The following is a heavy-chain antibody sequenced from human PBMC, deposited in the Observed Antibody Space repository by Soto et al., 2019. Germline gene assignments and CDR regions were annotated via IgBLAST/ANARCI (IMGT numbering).Heavy chain of an antibody. CDR1: SGPSSSHN. J-gene: IGHJ6*02. Sequence: QVELQQSGPRLVKPSETLSLTCSVSSGPSSSHNWGWIRQSPGRGLEWIGYVYYTGGTSYNPSLRSRVTISADTSTNHIALTLSSVTAEDTAVYYCVRQGIGHLHGLVDVWGQGTTVSVSS. D-gene: IGHD3-10*01. CDR3: VRQGIGHLHGLVDV. CDR2: VYYTGGT. V-gene: IGHV4-59*08.